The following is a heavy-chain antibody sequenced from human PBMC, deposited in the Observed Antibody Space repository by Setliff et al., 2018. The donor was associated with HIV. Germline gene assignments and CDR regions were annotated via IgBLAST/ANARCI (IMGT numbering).Heavy chain of an antibody. CDR2: IRYDGTNK. CDR3: AKDLDSMNWPRGAFDF. V-gene: IGHV3-30*02. J-gene: IGHJ3*01. D-gene: IGHD3-22*01. CDR1: GFTFSSYG. Sequence: GESLKISCAASGFTFSSYGMHWVRQPPGKGLEWVAFIRYDGTNKYYADSVKGRFTISRDNSKSTLYLQMNSLRPEDTAVYYCAKDLDSMNWPRGAFDFWGLGTMVTVSS.